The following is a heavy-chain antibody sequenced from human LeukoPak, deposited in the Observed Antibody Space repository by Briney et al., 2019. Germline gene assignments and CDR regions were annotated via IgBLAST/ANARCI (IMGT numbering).Heavy chain of an antibody. J-gene: IGHJ4*02. CDR3: AKEGDSSGYYCLDY. V-gene: IGHV3-23*01. CDR1: GFTFSSYA. D-gene: IGHD3-22*01. Sequence: GGSLRLSCAASGFTFSSYAMCWGRQAPGKGLEWVSAISGSGGSTYYADSVKGRFTISRDNSKNTLYLQMNSLRAEDTAVYYCAKEGDSSGYYCLDYWGQGTLVTVSS. CDR2: ISGSGGST.